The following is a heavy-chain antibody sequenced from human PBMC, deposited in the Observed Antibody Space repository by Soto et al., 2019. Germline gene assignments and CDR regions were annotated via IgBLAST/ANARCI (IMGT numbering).Heavy chain of an antibody. CDR1: GFTVSSNY. Sequence: PGGSLRLSCAASGFTVSSNYMSWVRQAPGKGLEWVSVIYSGGSTYYADSVKGRFTISRDNSKNTLYLQTNSLRAEDTAVYYCARVYSSGQGDAFDIWGQGTMVTVSS. V-gene: IGHV3-53*01. CDR3: ARVYSSGQGDAFDI. CDR2: IYSGGST. D-gene: IGHD6-19*01. J-gene: IGHJ3*02.